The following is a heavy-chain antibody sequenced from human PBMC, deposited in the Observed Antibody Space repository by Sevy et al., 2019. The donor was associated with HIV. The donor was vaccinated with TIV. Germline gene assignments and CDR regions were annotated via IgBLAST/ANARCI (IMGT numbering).Heavy chain of an antibody. Sequence: SETLSLTCTVSGGSISSSSYYWGWIRQPPGKGLEWIGSIYYSASTYYNPSLKSRVTISVDTSKNQFSLKLSSVTAAVTAVYYCARHGTAGRAYGMDVWGQGTTVTVSS. CDR3: ARHGTAGRAYGMDV. CDR1: GGSISSSSYY. J-gene: IGHJ6*02. CDR2: IYYSAST. D-gene: IGHD1-26*01. V-gene: IGHV4-39*01.